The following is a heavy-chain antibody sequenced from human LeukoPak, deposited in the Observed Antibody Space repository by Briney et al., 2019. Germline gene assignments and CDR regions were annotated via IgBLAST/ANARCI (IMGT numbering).Heavy chain of an antibody. CDR3: AKDEQWPESHIYYMDV. J-gene: IGHJ6*03. CDR1: GFTFSSYG. V-gene: IGHV3-30*02. Sequence: PGGSLRLSCAASGFTFSSYGMHWVRQAPGKGLEWVAFIRYDGSNKYYADSVKGRFTIPRDNSKNTLYLQMNSLRAEDTAVYYCAKDEQWPESHIYYMDVWGKGTTVTISS. D-gene: IGHD6-19*01. CDR2: IRYDGSNK.